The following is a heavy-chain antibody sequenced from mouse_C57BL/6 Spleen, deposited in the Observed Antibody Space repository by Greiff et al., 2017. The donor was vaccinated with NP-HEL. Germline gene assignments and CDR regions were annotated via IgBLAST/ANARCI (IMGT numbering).Heavy chain of an antibody. Sequence: QVQLQQPGAELVMPGASVKLSCKASGYTFTSYWMHWVKQRPGQGLEWIGEIDPSDSYTNYNQKFKGKSTLTVDKSSSTAYMQLSSLTSEDSAVYYCARIYYDYDRAWFAYWGQGTLVTVSA. V-gene: IGHV1-69*01. J-gene: IGHJ3*01. D-gene: IGHD2-4*01. CDR3: ARIYYDYDRAWFAY. CDR2: IDPSDSYT. CDR1: GYTFTSYW.